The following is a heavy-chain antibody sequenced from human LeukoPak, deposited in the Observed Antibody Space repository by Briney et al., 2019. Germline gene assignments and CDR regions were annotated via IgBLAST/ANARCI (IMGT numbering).Heavy chain of an antibody. D-gene: IGHD5-18*01. J-gene: IGHJ4*02. CDR3: ARVRAYSYGELDY. CDR2: LSYSGST. V-gene: IGHV4-31*03. CDR1: GGTISSGGYY. Sequence: SETLSLTCTVSGGTISSGGYYWSWIRQHPGKGLEWIGHLSYSGSTYYNPSLNSRVTIPVGTSKSQFSLKLSSVTAADTAVYYCARVRAYSYGELDYWGQGTLVTVSS.